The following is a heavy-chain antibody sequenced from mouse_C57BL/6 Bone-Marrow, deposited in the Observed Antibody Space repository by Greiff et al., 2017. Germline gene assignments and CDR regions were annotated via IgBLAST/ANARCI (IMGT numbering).Heavy chain of an antibody. D-gene: IGHD1-1*01. Sequence: VQLQQSGAELVRPGASVKLFCTASGFNIKDDYMHWVKQRPEQGLEWIGWIDPENGDTEYASKFQGKATITADTSSNTAYLQLSSLTSEDTAVYYCTTHYYGSHDYGGQGTTLTVAS. J-gene: IGHJ2*01. CDR2: IDPENGDT. CDR1: GFNIKDDY. V-gene: IGHV14-4*01. CDR3: TTHYYGSHDY.